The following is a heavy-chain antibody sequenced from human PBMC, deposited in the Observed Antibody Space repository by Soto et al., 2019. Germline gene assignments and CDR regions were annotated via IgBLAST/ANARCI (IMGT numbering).Heavy chain of an antibody. J-gene: IGHJ4*02. CDR1: GFTVSSNY. CDR2: IYSGGST. D-gene: IGHD1-26*01. CDR3: ARDRSGSYTDY. V-gene: IGHV3-53*01. Sequence: GGSLRLSCAASGFTVSSNYMSWVHQAPGKGLEWASVIYSGGSTYYADSVKGRFTISRDNSKNTLYLQMNSLRAEDTAVYYCARDRSGSYTDYWGQGTLVTVYS.